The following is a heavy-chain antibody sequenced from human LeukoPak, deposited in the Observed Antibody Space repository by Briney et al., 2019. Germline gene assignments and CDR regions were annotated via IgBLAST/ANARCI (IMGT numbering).Heavy chain of an antibody. J-gene: IGHJ4*02. CDR2: IDVSGDTE. V-gene: IGHV3-23*01. D-gene: IGHD6-19*01. CDR3: AQGYSSGWYPN. CDR1: GFTITNYG. Sequence: PGGSPRLSCAVSGFTITNYGMSWVRQAPGKGLEWVSAIDVSGDTEYYADSVKGRFINSRDNSRNTLYLQINSLRGEDTALYYCAQGYSSGWYPNWGQGTLVTVSS.